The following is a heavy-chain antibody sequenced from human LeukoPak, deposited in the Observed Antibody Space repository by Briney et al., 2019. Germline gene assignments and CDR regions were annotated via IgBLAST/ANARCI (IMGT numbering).Heavy chain of an antibody. CDR3: AKKVAGGSATYGMDV. CDR2: ISDDGSTK. CDR1: GFTFSTYG. J-gene: IGHJ6*02. V-gene: IGHV3-30*18. D-gene: IGHD3-16*01. Sequence: GGSLRLSCAASGFTFSTYGMHWVRQAPGKGLEWVAVISDDGSTKHCADSVKGRFTISRDNSKNTLYLQMNRLRAEDTAVYYCAKKVAGGSATYGMDVWGQGTTVTVSS.